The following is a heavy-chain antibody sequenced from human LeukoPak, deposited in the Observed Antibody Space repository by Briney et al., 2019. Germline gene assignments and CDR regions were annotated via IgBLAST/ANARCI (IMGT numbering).Heavy chain of an antibody. CDR2: INWNSDNI. Sequence: GRSLRLSCAASGFTFNDHAMYWVRQAPGKGLEWVSGINWNSDNIGYADSVKGQFTISRDDAKKSLFLQMNSLRTEDTALYYYARASYYYDTTGLGAVDIWGQGTMVTVSS. CDR3: ARASYYYDTTGLGAVDI. J-gene: IGHJ3*02. D-gene: IGHD3-22*01. CDR1: GFTFNDHA. V-gene: IGHV3-9*01.